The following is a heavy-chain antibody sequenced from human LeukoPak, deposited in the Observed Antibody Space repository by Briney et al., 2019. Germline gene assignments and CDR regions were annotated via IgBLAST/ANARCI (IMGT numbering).Heavy chain of an antibody. J-gene: IGHJ4*02. CDR3: ARDSSGGYGTFDY. V-gene: IGHV4-30-4*01. Sequence: PSQTLSLTCSVSGGSITSNYYWSWIRQPPGKGLEWIGYISSSGSTYYNPSLKSRVTMSLDTSNNQFSLRLSSVTAADTAVYYCARDSSGGYGTFDYWGQGTLVTVSS. D-gene: IGHD2-8*02. CDR2: ISSSGST. CDR1: GGSITSNYY.